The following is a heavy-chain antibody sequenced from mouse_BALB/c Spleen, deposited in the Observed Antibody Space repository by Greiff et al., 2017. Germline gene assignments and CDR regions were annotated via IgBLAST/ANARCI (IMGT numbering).Heavy chain of an antibody. CDR2: IDPSDSET. Sequence: QVQLQQPGAELVKPGAPVKLSCKASGYTFTSYWMNWVKQRPGRGLEWIGRIDPSDSETHYNQKFKDKATLTVDKSSSTAYIQLSSLTSEDSAVYYCARKGNWEPFDYWGQGTTLTVSS. CDR3: ARKGNWEPFDY. V-gene: IGHV1-69*02. D-gene: IGHD4-1*01. CDR1: GYTFTSYW. J-gene: IGHJ2*01.